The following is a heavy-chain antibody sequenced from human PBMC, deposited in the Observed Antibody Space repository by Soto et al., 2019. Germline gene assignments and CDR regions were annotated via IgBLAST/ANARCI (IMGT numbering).Heavy chain of an antibody. CDR1: GGSVHNGIYY. Sequence: SETLCLTCTVSGGSVHNGIYYWSWLRQPPGKGLEWIGYIYYTGTTNYNPSLKSHVTISVDTSKNQFSLKVKSVSAADTAVYFCARNSRGYIYGYYFDSWGQGTLVTVS. CDR2: IYYTGTT. D-gene: IGHD5-18*01. CDR3: ARNSRGYIYGYYFDS. V-gene: IGHV4-61*01. J-gene: IGHJ4*02.